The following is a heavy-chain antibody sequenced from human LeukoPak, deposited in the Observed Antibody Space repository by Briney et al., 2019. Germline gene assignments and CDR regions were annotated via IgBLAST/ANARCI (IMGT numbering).Heavy chain of an antibody. Sequence: TSETLSLTCTVSGVSISTYYGNWIRQAPGKGLEWIGYTYYSGSTNYNPSLKSRVTMSVDTSRNQFSLKLNSVTAADTALYYCARLGYCSSASCGPLDYWGQGTLVTVSS. CDR3: ARLGYCSSASCGPLDY. D-gene: IGHD2-2*01. CDR1: GVSISTYY. V-gene: IGHV4-59*08. J-gene: IGHJ4*02. CDR2: TYYSGST.